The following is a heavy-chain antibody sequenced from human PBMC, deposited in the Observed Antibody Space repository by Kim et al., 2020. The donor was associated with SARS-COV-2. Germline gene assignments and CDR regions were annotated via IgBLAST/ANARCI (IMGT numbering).Heavy chain of an antibody. D-gene: IGHD3-16*02. Sequence: SETLSLTCTVSGGSISSYYWSWIRQPPGKGLEWIGYIYYSGSTNYNPSLKSRVTISVDTSKNQFSLNLSSVTAADTAVYYCARHHYDYGWGSYRYGLGVWGQGTTDTVSS. V-gene: IGHV4-59*08. J-gene: IGHJ6*02. CDR1: GGSISSYY. CDR3: ARHHYDYGWGSYRYGLGV. CDR2: IYYSGST.